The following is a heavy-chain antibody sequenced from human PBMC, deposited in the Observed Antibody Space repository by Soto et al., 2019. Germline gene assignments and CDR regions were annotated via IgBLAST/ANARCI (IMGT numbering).Heavy chain of an antibody. CDR1: GGSIRSYY. J-gene: IGHJ4*02. CDR2: VYYSGST. Sequence: SETLSLTCTMSGGSIRSYYWSWIWQPPGKGLEWIGYVYYSGSTDYNPSLKSRVTISVDTSKNQFSLTLSSVTAADTALYYCARSASWYSTYYFDYWGQGTLVTVSS. CDR3: ARSASWYSTYYFDY. D-gene: IGHD6-13*01. V-gene: IGHV4-59*01.